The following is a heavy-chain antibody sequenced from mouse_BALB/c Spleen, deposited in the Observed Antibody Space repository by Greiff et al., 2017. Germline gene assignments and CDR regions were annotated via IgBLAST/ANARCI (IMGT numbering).Heavy chain of an antibody. V-gene: IGHV5-12-1*01. CDR1: GFAFSSYD. Sequence: EVMLVESGGGLVKPGGSLKLSCAASGFAFSSYDMSWVRQTPEKRLEWVAYISSGGGSTYYPDTVKGRFTISRDNAKNTLYLQMSSLKSEDTAMYYCADRPVAMDYWGQGTSVTVSS. CDR2: ISSGGGST. J-gene: IGHJ4*01. CDR3: ADRPVAMDY. D-gene: IGHD2-14*01.